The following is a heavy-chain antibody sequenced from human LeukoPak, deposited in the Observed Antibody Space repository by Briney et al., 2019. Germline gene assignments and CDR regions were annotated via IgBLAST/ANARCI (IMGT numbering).Heavy chain of an antibody. V-gene: IGHV3-23*01. D-gene: IGHD3-3*01. CDR1: GFTFSSYA. CDR2: ISGSGGSP. J-gene: IGHJ4*02. CDR3: ATNYYDFWSGYKD. Sequence: GGSLRLSCAASGFTFSSYAMSWVRQAPGKGLEWVSAISGSGGSPYYADSVKGRFTISRDNSKNTLYLQMNSLRAEDTAVYYCATNYYDFWSGYKDWGQGTLVTVSS.